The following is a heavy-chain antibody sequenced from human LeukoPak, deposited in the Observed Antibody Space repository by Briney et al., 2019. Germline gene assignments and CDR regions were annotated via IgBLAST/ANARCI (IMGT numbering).Heavy chain of an antibody. CDR3: ARDFLRGYVWGSYRYNLDY. J-gene: IGHJ4*02. CDR1: GGSISSYY. V-gene: IGHV4-59*01. Sequence: SETLSLTCTVSGGSISSYYWSWIRQPPGKGLEWIGYIYYTGSTNYNPSLKSRVTISVDTSKNQFSLKLSSLTAADTAVYYCARDFLRGYVWGSYRYNLDYWGQGTLVTVSS. D-gene: IGHD3-16*02. CDR2: IYYTGST.